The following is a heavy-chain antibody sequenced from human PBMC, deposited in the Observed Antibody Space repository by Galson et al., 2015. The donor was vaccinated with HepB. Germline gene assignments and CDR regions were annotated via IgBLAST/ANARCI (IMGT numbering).Heavy chain of an antibody. CDR2: VSSTSSHI. CDR3: ARDRLGKEDSATNYYYCGMDV. Sequence: SLRLSCAASGFAFSSYSMNWVRQAPGTGLEWVASVSSTSSHIFSADSVRGRFTISRDNAKNSVYLQLNSLRAEDTAVYYCARDRLGKEDSATNYYYCGMDVWGQGTTVTVSS. CDR1: GFAFSSYS. V-gene: IGHV3-21*01. J-gene: IGHJ6*02. D-gene: IGHD3-16*01.